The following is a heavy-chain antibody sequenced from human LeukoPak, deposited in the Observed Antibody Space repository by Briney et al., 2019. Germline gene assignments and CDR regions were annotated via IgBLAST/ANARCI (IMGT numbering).Heavy chain of an antibody. V-gene: IGHV1-2*02. CDR1: GYTFTGYY. D-gene: IGHD3-10*01. CDR2: INPNSGGT. CDR3: ARVIVRGDTFDY. Sequence: ASVKVSCEASGYTFTGYYMHWVRQAPGQGLEWMGWINPNSGGTNYAQKFQGRVTVTRDTSISTAYMELSRLRSDDTAVYYCARVIVRGDTFDYWGQGTLVTVSS. J-gene: IGHJ4*02.